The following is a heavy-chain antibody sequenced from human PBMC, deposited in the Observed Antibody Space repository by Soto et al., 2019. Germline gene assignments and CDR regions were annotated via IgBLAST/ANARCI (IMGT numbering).Heavy chain of an antibody. J-gene: IGHJ4*02. D-gene: IGHD2-8*01. V-gene: IGHV4-39*01. CDR3: VSQRTSVLTQAYFDY. CDR1: GGSISSTSYY. CDR2: VSYRGRS. Sequence: SETLSLTCTVSGGSISSTSYYWGWIRPSPGKGLEWIGSVSYRGRSYSKSSVKSRVTISVDTSKNQFSLNLNSVTASDTAVYFCVSQRTSVLTQAYFDYWGPGALVTVSS.